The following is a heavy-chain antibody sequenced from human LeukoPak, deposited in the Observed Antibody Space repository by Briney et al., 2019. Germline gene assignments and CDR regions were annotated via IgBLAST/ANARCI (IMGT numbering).Heavy chain of an antibody. D-gene: IGHD4-17*01. CDR3: ARGGGSTVTPGYYYYGMDV. V-gene: IGHV3-30-3*01. Sequence: GRSLRLSCSVSGFTFSSHAMHWVRQAPGKGLEWVAVISYDGSNKYYADSVKGRFTISRDNSKNTLYLQMNSLRAEDTAVYYCARGGGSTVTPGYYYYGMDVWGQGTTVTVSS. CDR1: GFTFSSHA. J-gene: IGHJ6*02. CDR2: ISYDGSNK.